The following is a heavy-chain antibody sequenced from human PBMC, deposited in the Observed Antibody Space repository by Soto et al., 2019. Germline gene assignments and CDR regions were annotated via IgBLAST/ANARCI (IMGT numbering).Heavy chain of an antibody. V-gene: IGHV1-46*01. CDR1: GYTFTSYY. Sequence: ASVKVSCKASGYTFTSYYMHWVRQAPGQGLEWMGIINPSGGSTSYAQKFQGRVTMTRDTSTSTVYMELSSLRSEDTAVYYCARVGGHVAAARPNWFDPWGQGTLVTVS. CDR2: INPSGGST. D-gene: IGHD6-13*01. CDR3: ARVGGHVAAARPNWFDP. J-gene: IGHJ5*02.